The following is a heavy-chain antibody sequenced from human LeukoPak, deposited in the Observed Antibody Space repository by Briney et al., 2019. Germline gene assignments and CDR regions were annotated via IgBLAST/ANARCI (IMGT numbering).Heavy chain of an antibody. CDR1: GFSFSNTY. V-gene: IGHV3-15*01. Sequence: GGSLRLSCAGSGFSFSNTYMRWVRQAPGKGLEWVGRIKSKPSGGTADYAAPLNGKFTISREESEKTLHLQMNGLTTEDTGLYYCTTLHGRDDNWGQGTGDRL. CDR2: IKSKPSGGTA. CDR3: TTLHGRDDN. D-gene: IGHD5-24*01. J-gene: IGHJ4*02.